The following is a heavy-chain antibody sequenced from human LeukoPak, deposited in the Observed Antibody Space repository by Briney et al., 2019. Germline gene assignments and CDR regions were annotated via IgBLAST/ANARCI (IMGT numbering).Heavy chain of an antibody. CDR3: AKFAKLRFLECFFDP. V-gene: IGHV3-7*03. Sequence: HAGGSLRLSCAASGFTFSSYGMHWVRQAPGKGLEWVANIKQEGSEKYYVDSVKGRFTISRDNYKNTLYLQMNSLRAEDTAVYYCAKFAKLRFLECFFDPWGQGTLVTVSS. J-gene: IGHJ5*02. CDR2: IKQEGSEK. D-gene: IGHD3-3*01. CDR1: GFTFSSYG.